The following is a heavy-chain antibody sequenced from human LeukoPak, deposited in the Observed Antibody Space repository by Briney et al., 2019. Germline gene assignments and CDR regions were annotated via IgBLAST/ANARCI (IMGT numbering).Heavy chain of an antibody. CDR2: INHSGST. J-gene: IGHJ4*02. CDR3: ARAGGGTYDFWSGYSTGLGH. V-gene: IGHV4-34*01. D-gene: IGHD3-3*01. Sequence: KPSETLSLTCAVYGESFSYYSWIWIRQPPGKGLEWIGEINHSGSTNYNPSLRSRVTISVDTSKNQFSLRLSSVTAADTAVYYCARAGGGTYDFWSGYSTGLGHWGQGTLVTVSS. CDR1: GESFSYYS.